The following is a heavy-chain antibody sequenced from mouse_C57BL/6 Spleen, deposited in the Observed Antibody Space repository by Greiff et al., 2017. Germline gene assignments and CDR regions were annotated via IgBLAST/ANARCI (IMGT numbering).Heavy chain of an antibody. Sequence: QVQLQQSGAELVKPGASVKISCKASGYAFSSYWMNWVKQRPGKGLEWIGQIYPGDGDTNYNGKFKGKATLTADKSSSTAYMQRSSLTSEDSAVYFCASPYDYGSWFAYWGQGTRVTVSA. D-gene: IGHD2-4*01. J-gene: IGHJ3*01. V-gene: IGHV1-80*01. CDR1: GYAFSSYW. CDR2: IYPGDGDT. CDR3: ASPYDYGSWFAY.